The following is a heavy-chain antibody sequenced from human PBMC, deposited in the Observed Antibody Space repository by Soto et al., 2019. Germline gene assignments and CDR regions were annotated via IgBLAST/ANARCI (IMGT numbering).Heavy chain of an antibody. Sequence: QVQLVQSGAEVKKPGASVKVSCKASGYTFTGYYVHWVRQAPGHGLEWMGWINPNSGGTNYAQRLQGRVTMPRDTSISSAYMNLSSLRSDDTAVYYWAKSLRFLLPADGFDIWGKGTMVTVSS. CDR1: GYTFTGYY. CDR3: AKSLRFLLPADGFDI. J-gene: IGHJ3*02. D-gene: IGHD3-3*01. V-gene: IGHV1-2*02. CDR2: INPNSGGT.